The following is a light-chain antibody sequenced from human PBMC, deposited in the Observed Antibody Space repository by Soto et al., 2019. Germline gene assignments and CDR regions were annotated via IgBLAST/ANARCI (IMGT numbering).Light chain of an antibody. CDR2: DNK. CDR1: SSNIGNNY. CDR3: ATWDSSLSAVV. J-gene: IGLJ2*01. V-gene: IGLV1-51*01. Sequence: QSVLTQPPSLSAAPGQRVTISCSGSSSNIGNNYVSWYQQFPGTAPKFLIYDNKKRPSGIPDRVSGSKSGTSATLGITGLQTGDEADYYCATWDSSLSAVVFGGGTKLTVL.